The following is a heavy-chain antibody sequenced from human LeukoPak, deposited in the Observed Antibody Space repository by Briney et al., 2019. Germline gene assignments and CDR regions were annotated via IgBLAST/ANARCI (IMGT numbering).Heavy chain of an antibody. D-gene: IGHD5-24*01. CDR2: ISWNSGSI. V-gene: IGHV3-9*01. J-gene: IGHJ3*02. Sequence: PGRSLRLSCAASGFTFDDYAMHWVRQAPGKGLEWVSGISWNSGSIGYADSVKGRFTISRDNAKNSLYLQMNSLRAEDTALYYCAKAREGGRWLHLGDAFDIWGQGTMVTVSS. CDR3: AKAREGGRWLHLGDAFDI. CDR1: GFTFDDYA.